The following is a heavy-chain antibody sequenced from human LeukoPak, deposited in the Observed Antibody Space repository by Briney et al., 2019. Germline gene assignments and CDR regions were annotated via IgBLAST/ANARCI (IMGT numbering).Heavy chain of an antibody. CDR3: ARAGSSFDI. CDR1: GYTFTSYW. D-gene: IGHD3-10*01. V-gene: IGHV5-51*01. CDR2: IYPGDSDT. J-gene: IGHJ3*02. Sequence: GESLKISCEGSGYTFTSYWIGWVRQMPGKGLEWMGIIYPGDSDTRYSPSFQGQVTISADKSISSAYLQWSSLRASDTAIYYCARAGSSFDIWGQGTMVTVSS.